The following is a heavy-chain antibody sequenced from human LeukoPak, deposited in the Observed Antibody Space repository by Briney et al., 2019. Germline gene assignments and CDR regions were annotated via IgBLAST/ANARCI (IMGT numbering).Heavy chain of an antibody. CDR3: ARALPNKDIVVVVAAKPNWFDP. Sequence: PGGSLRLSCAASGFTFSSYSMNWVRQAPGKGLEWVSSISSSSSYIYYADSVKGRFTISRDNAKNSLYLQMNSLRAEDTGVYYCARALPNKDIVVVVAAKPNWFDPWGQGTLVTASS. CDR1: GFTFSSYS. CDR2: ISSSSSYI. D-gene: IGHD2-15*01. V-gene: IGHV3-21*01. J-gene: IGHJ5*02.